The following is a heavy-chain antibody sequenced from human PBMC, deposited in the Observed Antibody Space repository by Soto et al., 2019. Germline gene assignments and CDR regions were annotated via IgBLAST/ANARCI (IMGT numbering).Heavy chain of an antibody. V-gene: IGHV3-21*01. CDR3: ARDPGYARGYSSYGMDV. J-gene: IGHJ6*02. Sequence: PGGSLRLSCVASRFTFSDYYMNWIRQAPGKGLEWVSSISSSSSYIYYADSVKGRFTISRDNAKNSLYLQMNSLRAEDTAVYYCARDPGYARGYSSYGMDVLGQGTTVT. D-gene: IGHD5-12*01. CDR2: ISSSSSYI. CDR1: RFTFSDYY.